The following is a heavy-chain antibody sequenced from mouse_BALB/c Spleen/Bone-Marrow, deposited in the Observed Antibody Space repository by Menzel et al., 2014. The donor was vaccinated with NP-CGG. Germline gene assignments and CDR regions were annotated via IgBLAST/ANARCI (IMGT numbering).Heavy chain of an antibody. Sequence: EVLLVESGGGLVQPKGSLKLSCAASGFTFNTYAMNWVRQAPGKGLEWVARIRSKSNNYATYYADSVKDRFTISRDDSQSMLYLQMNSLKTEDTAMYYCVRQNYDYAWFAYWGQGTLVTVSA. CDR3: VRQNYDYAWFAY. V-gene: IGHV10-1*02. CDR1: GFTFNTYA. D-gene: IGHD2-4*01. J-gene: IGHJ3*01. CDR2: IRSKSNNYAT.